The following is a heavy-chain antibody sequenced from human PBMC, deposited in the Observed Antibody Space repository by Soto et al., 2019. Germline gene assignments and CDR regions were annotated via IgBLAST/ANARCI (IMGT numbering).Heavy chain of an antibody. CDR3: ARQDNRITMIVVETINWFDP. J-gene: IGHJ5*02. CDR1: GGSISSSSYY. V-gene: IGHV4-39*01. CDR2: IYYSGST. D-gene: IGHD3-22*01. Sequence: SETLSLTCTVSGGSISSSSYYWGWIRQPPGKGLEWIGSIYYSGSTYYNPSLKSRVTISVDTSKNQFSLKLSSVTAADTAVYYCARQDNRITMIVVETINWFDPWGQGTLVTVSS.